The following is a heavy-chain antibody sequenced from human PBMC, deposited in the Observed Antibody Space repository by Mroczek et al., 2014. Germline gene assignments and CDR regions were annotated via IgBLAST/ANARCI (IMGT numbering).Heavy chain of an antibody. D-gene: IGHD3-10*01. Sequence: QVQLVETGAEVKKPGASVKVSCKASGYSFTNYHIHWVRQAPGQGLEWLGIIHPGNGNIQRFQGRVSMTRDTSTSTVYMELSSLRSEDTAVYYCGRELEGSGTYAFDHWGQGTLVTVSS. CDR2: IHPGNG. CDR3: GRELEGSGTYAFDH. J-gene: IGHJ4*02. CDR1: GYSFTNYH. V-gene: IGHV1-46*03.